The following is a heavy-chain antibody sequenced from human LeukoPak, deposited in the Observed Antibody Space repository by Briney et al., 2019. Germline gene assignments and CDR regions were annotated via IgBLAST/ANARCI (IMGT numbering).Heavy chain of an antibody. CDR2: IYYSGST. V-gene: IGHV4-39*01. CDR3: ARQDSSSGFDP. D-gene: IGHD6-6*01. CDR1: GFIFSSYS. J-gene: IGHJ5*02. Sequence: GSLRLSCAASGFIFSSYSMSWVRQPPGKGLEWIGSIYYSGSTYYNPSLKSRVTISVDTSKNQFSLKLSSVTAADTAVYYCARQDSSSGFDPWGQGTLVTVSS.